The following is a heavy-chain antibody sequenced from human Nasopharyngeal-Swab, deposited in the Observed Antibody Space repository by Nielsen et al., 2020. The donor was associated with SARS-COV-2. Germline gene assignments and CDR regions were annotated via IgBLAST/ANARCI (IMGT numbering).Heavy chain of an antibody. CDR2: ISSSSSYI. Sequence: WIRQPPGKGLEWVSSISSSSSYIYCADSVKGRFTISRDNAKNSLYLQMNSLRAEDTAVYYCARDSRGYGDYVYYYGMDVWGQGPRSPSP. J-gene: IGHJ6*02. V-gene: IGHV3-21*01. CDR3: ARDSRGYGDYVYYYGMDV. D-gene: IGHD4-17*01.